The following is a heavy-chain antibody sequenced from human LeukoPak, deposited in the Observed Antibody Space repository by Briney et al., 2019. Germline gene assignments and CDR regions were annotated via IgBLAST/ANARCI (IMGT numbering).Heavy chain of an antibody. CDR1: GYTFIDYY. D-gene: IGHD2-2*01. CDR2: NNPNSGAT. Sequence: GASVKVFCKSSGYTFIDYYIHWVRQAPGQGLEWMGWNNPNSGATKYAQKFQGRVYMTRDTSINTAYMDLTNLRSDDTAIFYCARVKKLMPEFEFWGQGTLVTGSS. CDR3: ARVKKLMPEFEF. V-gene: IGHV1-2*02. J-gene: IGHJ4*02.